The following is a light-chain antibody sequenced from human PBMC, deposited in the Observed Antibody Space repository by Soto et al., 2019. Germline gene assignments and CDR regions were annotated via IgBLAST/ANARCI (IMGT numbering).Light chain of an antibody. Sequence: EIVLTQSPGTLSLSPGERATLSCRASQSVSSSYLAWYQQKPGQAPRLLIHGASSRASGIPDRFSGSRSGTEFTLTISSLQSEDFGVYYCQQFEDWPTFGQGTKVDIK. CDR1: QSVSSSY. V-gene: IGKV3-20*01. J-gene: IGKJ1*01. CDR2: GAS. CDR3: QQFEDWPT.